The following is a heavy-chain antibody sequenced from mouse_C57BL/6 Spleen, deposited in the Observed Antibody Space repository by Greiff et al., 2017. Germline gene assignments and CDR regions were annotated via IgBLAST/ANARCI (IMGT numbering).Heavy chain of an antibody. CDR2: IDPENGDT. CDR3: TTNYGSGAY. V-gene: IGHV14-4*01. CDR1: GFNIKDDY. J-gene: IGHJ3*01. Sequence: EVQLQQSGAELVRPGASVKLSCTASGFNIKDDYMHWVKQRPEQGLEWIGWIDPENGDTEYASKFQGKATITADTSSNTAYLQLSSLTSEDTAVYYCTTNYGSGAYWGQGTLATVSA. D-gene: IGHD1-1*01.